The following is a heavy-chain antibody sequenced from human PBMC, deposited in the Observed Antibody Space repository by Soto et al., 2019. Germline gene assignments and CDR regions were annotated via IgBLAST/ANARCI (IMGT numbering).Heavy chain of an antibody. CDR3: ARHPGYSSGWYGY. J-gene: IGHJ4*02. D-gene: IGHD6-19*01. CDR1: GYTFTGYY. V-gene: IGHV1-2*02. CDR2: INPNSGGT. Sequence: ASMKVSCKASGYTFTGYYMHWVRQAPGQGLEWMGWINPNSGGTNYAQKFQGRVTMPRDTSISTAYMELSRLRSDDTAVYYCARHPGYSSGWYGYWGQGTLVTVSS.